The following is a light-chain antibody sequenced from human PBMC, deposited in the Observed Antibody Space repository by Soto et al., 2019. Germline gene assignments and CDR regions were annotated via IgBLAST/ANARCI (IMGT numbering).Light chain of an antibody. CDR3: QLSYYPPRT. Sequence: DIQMTISPATLSASVGDGVTITCRASQSVSNWLAWYQQKPGKAPNLLIYDASSLESGVPSRFSGSGSGTDFTLTISSLQPEDFARYYCQLSYYPPRTSGEGTKVDIK. CDR1: QSVSNW. V-gene: IGKV1-5*01. J-gene: IGKJ1*01. CDR2: DAS.